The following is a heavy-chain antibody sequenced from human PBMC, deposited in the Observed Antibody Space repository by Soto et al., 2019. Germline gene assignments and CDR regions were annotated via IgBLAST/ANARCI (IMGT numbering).Heavy chain of an antibody. V-gene: IGHV3-7*01. CDR2: IKQDGIGK. Sequence: EVQLVESGGGLVQPGGSLRLSCAASGFTFSNCWMSWVRQAPGKGLEWVANIKQDGIGKYYVDSVKGRFTISRDNARNSLYLQMNELRAEDTAVYYCASDDFNFPDPVSSEDFDIWGKGTMVTVSS. J-gene: IGHJ3*02. CDR3: ASDDFNFPDPVSSEDFDI. CDR1: GFTFSNCW. D-gene: IGHD1-20*01.